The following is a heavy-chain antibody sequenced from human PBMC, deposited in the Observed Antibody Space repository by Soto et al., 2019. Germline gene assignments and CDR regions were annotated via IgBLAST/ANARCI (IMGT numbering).Heavy chain of an antibody. J-gene: IGHJ6*02. CDR1: GGTFSSYA. Sequence: QVQLVQSGAEVKKPGSSVKVSCKASGGTFSSYAISWVRQAPGQGLEWMGGIIPIFGTAAYAQKFQGRVTTTADESTSQPGTEPSTLRSEHAAVYYCASPPIVATIVNYYTVMHVWGQGTTVTAS. CDR3: ASPPIVATIVNYYTVMHV. D-gene: IGHD5-12*01. CDR2: IIPIFGTA. V-gene: IGHV1-69*12.